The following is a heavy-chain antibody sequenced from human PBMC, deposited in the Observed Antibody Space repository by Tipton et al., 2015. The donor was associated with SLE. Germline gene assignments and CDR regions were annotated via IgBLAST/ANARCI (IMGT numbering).Heavy chain of an antibody. V-gene: IGHV4-39*01. J-gene: IGHJ4*02. CDR1: GGSISLGGYY. CDR3: ARGNGYWDY. CDR2: IYPTGTT. Sequence: TLSLTCSVTGGSISLGGYYWGWIRQPAGKGLEWIGNIYPTGTTHSNPSLESRVTLPVDTSKNQFSLKVTSMSAADTAVYYCARGNGYWDYWGQGTLVTVSS. D-gene: IGHD3-22*01.